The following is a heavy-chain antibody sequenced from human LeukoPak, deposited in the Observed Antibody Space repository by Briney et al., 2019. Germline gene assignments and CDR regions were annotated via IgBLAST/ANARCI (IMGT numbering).Heavy chain of an antibody. V-gene: IGHV3-23*01. J-gene: IGHJ1*01. CDR2: ISGSGGTT. D-gene: IGHD5-18*01. Sequence: GGSLRLSCAASGFTFNNYAMTWVRQARGKGLEWVSAISGSGGTTLYADSVKGRFTISRDNSKSTLYLQMNSLRAEDTAVYYCAKDQGIQLWLKYFQHWGQGTLVTVSS. CDR3: AKDQGIQLWLKYFQH. CDR1: GFTFNNYA.